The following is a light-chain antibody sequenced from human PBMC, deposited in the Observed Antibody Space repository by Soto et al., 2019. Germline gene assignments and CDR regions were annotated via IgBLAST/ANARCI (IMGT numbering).Light chain of an antibody. Sequence: QSVLTQPPSASGTPGQRVTISCSGSSSNIGSNYVYWYQQLPGTVPKLLIYRNNQRPSGVPDRFSGSKSGTSASLAISGLRSEDEADYYCAAWDDSLSGRYVFGTGTKVTVL. J-gene: IGLJ1*01. CDR2: RNN. CDR1: SSNIGSNY. V-gene: IGLV1-47*01. CDR3: AAWDDSLSGRYV.